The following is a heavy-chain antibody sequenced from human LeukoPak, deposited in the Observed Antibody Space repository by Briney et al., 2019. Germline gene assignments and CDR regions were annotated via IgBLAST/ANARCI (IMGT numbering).Heavy chain of an antibody. J-gene: IGHJ4*02. V-gene: IGHV3-48*04. Sequence: GGSLRLPCAASGFTFSSYSMNWVRQAPGKGLEWVSYISSSSSTIYYADSVKGRFTISRDNAKNSLYLQMNSLRAEDTAVYYCARDGSRAQLLYPFDYWGQGTLVTVSS. CDR2: ISSSSSTI. CDR1: GFTFSSYS. D-gene: IGHD2-2*02. CDR3: ARDGSRAQLLYPFDY.